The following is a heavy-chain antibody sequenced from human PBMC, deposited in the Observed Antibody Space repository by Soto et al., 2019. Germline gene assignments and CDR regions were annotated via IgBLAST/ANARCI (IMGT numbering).Heavy chain of an antibody. Sequence: PGGFLRLSCAASGFTFSSYAMSWVRQAPGKGLEWVSGISGSGGSTYYADSVKGRFTISRDNSKNTLYLQMNSLRAEDTAVYYCAKDRGGCSSTSCPPRLFDYWGQGTLVNVSS. J-gene: IGHJ4*02. D-gene: IGHD2-2*01. V-gene: IGHV3-23*01. CDR3: AKDRGGCSSTSCPPRLFDY. CDR2: ISGSGGST. CDR1: GFTFSSYA.